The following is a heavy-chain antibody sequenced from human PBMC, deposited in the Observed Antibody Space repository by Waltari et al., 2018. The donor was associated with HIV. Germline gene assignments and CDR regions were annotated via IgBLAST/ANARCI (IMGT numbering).Heavy chain of an antibody. CDR3: ARPHPYCGGDCHDAFDI. CDR1: GGTFSSYT. V-gene: IGHV1-69*02. Sequence: QVQLVQSGAEVKKPGSSVKVSCNASGGTFSSYTISWVRQAPRQGREWMGRIIPILGIANYAQKFQGRVTITADKSTSTSYMELSSLRSEDTAVYYCARPHPYCGGDCHDAFDIWGQGTMVTVSS. J-gene: IGHJ3*02. CDR2: IIPILGIA. D-gene: IGHD2-21*02.